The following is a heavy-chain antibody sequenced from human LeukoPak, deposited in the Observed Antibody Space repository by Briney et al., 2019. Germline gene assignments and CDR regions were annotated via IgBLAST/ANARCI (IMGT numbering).Heavy chain of an antibody. CDR1: GFTFSSYG. CDR2: IRYDGSNK. V-gene: IGHV3-30*02. D-gene: IGHD1-26*01. CDR3: AKDLDSGSYCPFY. Sequence: PGGSLRLSCAASGFTFSSYGMHWVRQAPGKGLEWVAFIRYDGSNKYYADSVKGRFTISRDNSKNTLYLQMNSLRAEDTAVYYCAKDLDSGSYCPFYWGQGTLVTVSS. J-gene: IGHJ4*02.